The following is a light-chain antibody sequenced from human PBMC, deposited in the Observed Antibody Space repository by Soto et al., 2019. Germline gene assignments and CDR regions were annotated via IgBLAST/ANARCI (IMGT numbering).Light chain of an antibody. J-gene: IGKJ3*01. CDR2: DAS. V-gene: IGKV3-11*01. Sequence: EIVLTQSPATLSLSPGERATLSCRASQSVSSYLAWYQQKPGQAPRLLIYDASNRATGIPARFSGSGSGTDFTLTISSLEPEDVAVYYCQQHSNWPPWTVGPGTKVDIK. CDR1: QSVSSY. CDR3: QQHSNWPPWT.